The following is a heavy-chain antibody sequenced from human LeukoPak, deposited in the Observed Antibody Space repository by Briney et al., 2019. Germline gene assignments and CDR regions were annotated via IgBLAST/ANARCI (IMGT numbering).Heavy chain of an antibody. CDR2: INPSGSST. V-gene: IGHV1-46*01. Sequence: ASVKVSCKASGYSFTSYYMHWVRQAPGQGLEWMGLINPSGSSTSYAQKFQGRLSLTRDMSTSTDYMELSSLRSEDTAVYYCARGVGYGDKPYYYYYMDVWGKGTTVTVSS. CDR1: GYSFTSYY. D-gene: IGHD4-17*01. J-gene: IGHJ6*03. CDR3: ARGVGYGDKPYYYYYMDV.